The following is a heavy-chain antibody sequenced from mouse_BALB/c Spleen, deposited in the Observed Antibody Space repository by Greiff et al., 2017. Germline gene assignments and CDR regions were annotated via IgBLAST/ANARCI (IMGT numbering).Heavy chain of an antibody. J-gene: IGHJ4*01. D-gene: IGHD1-1*01. CDR3: ARDMYYYGRGYYAMDY. CDR2: IRNKANGYTT. Sequence: EVKVVESGGGLVQPGGSLRLSCATSGFTFTDYYMSWVRQPPGKALEWLGFIRNKANGYTTEYSASVKGRFTISRDNSQSILYLQMNTLRAEDSATYYCARDMYYYGRGYYAMDYWGQGTSVTVSS. CDR1: GFTFTDYY. V-gene: IGHV7-3*02.